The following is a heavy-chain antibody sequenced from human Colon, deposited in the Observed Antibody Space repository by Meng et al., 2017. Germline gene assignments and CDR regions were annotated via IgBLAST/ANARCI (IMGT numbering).Heavy chain of an antibody. CDR2: INRDGSST. V-gene: IGHV3-74*01. CDR1: GFTFSGYC. Sequence: GGSLRLSCAASGFTFSGYCMHWVRQVPGKGLGWVSGINRDGSSTRNADSVKGRFTISRDNAKNTLFLQMNTLRAEDAGVYYCVRGACSDLNCYIFDHWGQGMLVTVSS. J-gene: IGHJ4*02. CDR3: VRGACSDLNCYIFDH. D-gene: IGHD2/OR15-2a*01.